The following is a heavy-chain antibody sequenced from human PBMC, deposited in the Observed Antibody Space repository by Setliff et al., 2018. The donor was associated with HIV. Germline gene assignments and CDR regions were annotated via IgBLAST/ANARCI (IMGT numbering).Heavy chain of an antibody. V-gene: IGHV3-30*02. D-gene: IGHD3-9*01. CDR3: ARGERDYDILTGPDY. J-gene: IGHJ4*02. Sequence: PGGSLRLSCAASGFTFSTYGMHWVRQAPGKGLEWVAFIRYDGSNTYYVDSVKGRFTISRDNAKNSLYLQMNSLRAEDTAVYYCARGERDYDILTGPDYWGQGTLVTVSS. CDR2: IRYDGSNT. CDR1: GFTFSTYG.